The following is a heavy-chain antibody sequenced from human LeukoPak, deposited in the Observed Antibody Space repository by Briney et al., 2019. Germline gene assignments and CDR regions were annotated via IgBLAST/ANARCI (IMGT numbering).Heavy chain of an antibody. J-gene: IGHJ3*02. Sequence: AGGSLRLSCAASGFTFSSYWMSWVRQAPGKGLEWVANIKQDGSEKYYVDSVKGRFTISRDNAKNSLYLQMNSLRAEDTAVYYCAREFWISGSSDDAFDIWGQGTMVAVSS. D-gene: IGHD1-26*01. CDR1: GFTFSSYW. V-gene: IGHV3-7*01. CDR3: AREFWISGSSDDAFDI. CDR2: IKQDGSEK.